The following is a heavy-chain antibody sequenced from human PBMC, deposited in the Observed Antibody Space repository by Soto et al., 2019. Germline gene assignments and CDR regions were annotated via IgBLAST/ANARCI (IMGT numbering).Heavy chain of an antibody. D-gene: IGHD6-6*01. V-gene: IGHV3-23*01. Sequence: PGGSLRLSCAASGFTFSIYAMRWVRHAPGKGLEWVSAISGSGGSTYYADSVKGRFTISRDNSKNTLYLQMNSLRAEDTAVYYCAKDLSAARPEGYYYYGTDVWGQGTTVTAP. CDR2: ISGSGGST. CDR1: GFTFSIYA. J-gene: IGHJ6*02. CDR3: AKDLSAARPEGYYYYGTDV.